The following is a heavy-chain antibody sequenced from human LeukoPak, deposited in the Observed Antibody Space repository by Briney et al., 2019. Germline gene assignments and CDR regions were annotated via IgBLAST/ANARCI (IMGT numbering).Heavy chain of an antibody. V-gene: IGHV1-2*02. CDR3: AREYCSGGSCYSAFDY. D-gene: IGHD2-15*01. CDR2: IKPNSGGT. Sequence: ASVKVSCKASGYTFTAYYMHWVRQAPGQGLEWMGWIKPNSGGTNYGQKFQGRVTITRDTSISTVYMEVSGLRSDDTAEYYCAREYCSGGSCYSAFDYWGQGTLVTVSS. J-gene: IGHJ4*02. CDR1: GYTFTAYY.